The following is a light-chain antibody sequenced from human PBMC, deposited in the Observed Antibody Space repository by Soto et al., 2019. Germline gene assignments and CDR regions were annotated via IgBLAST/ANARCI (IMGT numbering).Light chain of an antibody. CDR3: SSHTSSSTRV. CDR2: EVS. Sequence: QSVLTQPASVSGSPGQSNTISCTGTSSDVGGYNYVSWYQQHPGKAPKLMIYEVSNRPSGVSIRFSGSKSGNTASLTISGLQAEDEADYYCSSHTSSSTRVFGTGTKVTVL. CDR1: SSDVGGYNY. J-gene: IGLJ1*01. V-gene: IGLV2-14*01.